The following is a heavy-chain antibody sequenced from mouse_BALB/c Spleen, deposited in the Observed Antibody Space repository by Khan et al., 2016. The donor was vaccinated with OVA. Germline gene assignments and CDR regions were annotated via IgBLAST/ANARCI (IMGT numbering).Heavy chain of an antibody. D-gene: IGHD1-1*01. CDR2: ISYSGNT. CDR3: ARIYGGDFDY. V-gene: IGHV3-2*02. Sequence: EVQLQESGPGLVKPSQSLSLTCTVTGYSITSDYAWNWIRQFPGNKLEWMGFISYSGNTKYNPSLKSRISITRDTSRNQFFLQLNSVTIEDTATYYCARIYGGDFDYWGQGTSLTGSS. J-gene: IGHJ2*02. CDR1: GYSITSDYA.